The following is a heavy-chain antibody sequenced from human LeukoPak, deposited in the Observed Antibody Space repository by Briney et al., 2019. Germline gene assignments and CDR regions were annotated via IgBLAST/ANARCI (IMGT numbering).Heavy chain of an antibody. V-gene: IGHV4-39*07. CDR3: ARVGSGSYFDY. Sequence: SETLSLTCTVSGGSISSSSYYWGWIRQPPGKGLEWIGSIYYSRSTYYNPSLKSRVTISVDTSKNQFSLKLSSVTAADTAVYYCARVGSGSYFDYWGQGTLVTVSS. J-gene: IGHJ4*02. CDR2: IYYSRST. D-gene: IGHD5-12*01. CDR1: GGSISSSSYY.